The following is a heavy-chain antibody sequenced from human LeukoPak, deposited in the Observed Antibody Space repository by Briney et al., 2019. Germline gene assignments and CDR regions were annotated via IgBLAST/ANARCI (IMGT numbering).Heavy chain of an antibody. D-gene: IGHD3-10*01. J-gene: IGHJ4*02. CDR3: ARALHRFGELRYYLDY. CDR2: IYYSGST. Sequence: PSETLSLTCTVSGGSISSGGYYWSWIRQHPGKGLEWIGYIYYSGSTYYNPSLKSRVTISVDTSKNQFSLKLSSVTAADTAVYYCARALHRFGELRYYLDYWGQGTLVTVSS. V-gene: IGHV4-31*03. CDR1: GGSISSGGYY.